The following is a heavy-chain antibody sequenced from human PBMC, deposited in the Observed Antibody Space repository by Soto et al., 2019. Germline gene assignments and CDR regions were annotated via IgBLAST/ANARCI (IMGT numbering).Heavy chain of an antibody. V-gene: IGHV1-18*01. CDR2: ISAYNGNT. Sequence: GASVKVSCKASGYTFTSYGISWVRQAPGQGLEWMGWISAYNGNTNYAQKLQGRVTMTTGTSTSTAYMELRSLRSDDTAVYYCARELGCCSSTSCYDFDYWGQGTLVTVSS. CDR1: GYTFTSYG. D-gene: IGHD2-2*01. CDR3: ARELGCCSSTSCYDFDY. J-gene: IGHJ4*02.